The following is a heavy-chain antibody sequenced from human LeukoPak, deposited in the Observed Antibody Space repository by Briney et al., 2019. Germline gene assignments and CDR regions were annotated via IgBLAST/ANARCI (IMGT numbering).Heavy chain of an antibody. J-gene: IGHJ4*02. CDR2: INAGNGNT. V-gene: IGHV1-3*01. CDR1: GYTFTSYA. D-gene: IGHD5-18*01. Sequence: ASVKVSCKASGYTFTSYAMHWVRQAPGQRLEWMGWINAGNGNTKYSQKFQGRVTITRDTSASTAYMELSSLRSEDTAVYYCARDVLLGTAMVFDYWGQGTLVTVSS. CDR3: ARDVLLGTAMVFDY.